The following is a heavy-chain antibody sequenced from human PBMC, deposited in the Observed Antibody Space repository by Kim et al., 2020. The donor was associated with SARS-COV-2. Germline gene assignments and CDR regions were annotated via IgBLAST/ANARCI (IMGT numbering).Heavy chain of an antibody. J-gene: IGHJ4*02. CDR2: IYYSGST. CDR1: GGSISSSSYY. V-gene: IGHV4-39*01. Sequence: SETLSLTCTVSGGSISSSSYYWGWIRQPPGKGLEWIGSIYYSGSTYYNPSLKSRVTISVDTSKNQFSLKLSSVTAADTAVYYCARFKIRRELLGRGDYWGQGTLVTVSS. D-gene: IGHD1-26*01. CDR3: ARFKIRRELLGRGDY.